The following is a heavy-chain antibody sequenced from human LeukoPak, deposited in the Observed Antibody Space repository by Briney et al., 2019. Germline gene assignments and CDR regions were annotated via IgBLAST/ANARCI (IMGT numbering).Heavy chain of an antibody. D-gene: IGHD6-25*01. V-gene: IGHV1-8*01. Sequence: GASVKVSCKASGYTFTSYDINWVRQAPGQGLEWMGWMNPNSGNTVYAQKFQGRVTMTRNTSISTAYMELSSLRSEDTAVYYCARVESGRPTDNWFDPWGQGTLVTVSS. CDR1: GYTFTSYD. J-gene: IGHJ5*02. CDR2: MNPNSGNT. CDR3: ARVESGRPTDNWFDP.